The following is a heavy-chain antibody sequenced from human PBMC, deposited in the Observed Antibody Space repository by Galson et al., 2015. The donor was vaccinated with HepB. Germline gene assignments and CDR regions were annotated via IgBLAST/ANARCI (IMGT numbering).Heavy chain of an antibody. D-gene: IGHD3-22*01. J-gene: IGHJ1*01. CDR2: IKSKTGGGTT. CDR1: GFTFSNAW. V-gene: IGHV3-15*01. CDR3: TTDLATMIVVVITTPLYFQH. Sequence: SLRLSCAASGFTFSNAWMSWVRQAPGKGLEWVGRIKSKTGGGTTDYAATAKDRFTISRDDSKNTLYLQMNSLKTEDTAVYYCTTDLATMIVVVITTPLYFQHWGQGTLVTVSS.